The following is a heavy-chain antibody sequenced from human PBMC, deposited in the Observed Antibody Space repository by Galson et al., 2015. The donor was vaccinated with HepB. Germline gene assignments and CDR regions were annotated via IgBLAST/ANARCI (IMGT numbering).Heavy chain of an antibody. D-gene: IGHD2-15*01. J-gene: IGHJ6*02. CDR3: AKVERIQLWLPEGKNCSGGSCYSYYYGMDV. CDR2: IWHDGNTE. V-gene: IGHV3-33*06. CDR1: GFTFSGYG. Sequence: SLRLSCAASGFTFSGYGMHWVRQAPGKGLEWVAVIWHDGNTENYADSVKGRFTISRDNSKNTLYLQMNSLRAEDTAVYYCAKVERIQLWLPEGKNCSGGSCYSYYYGMDVWGQGATVSVSS.